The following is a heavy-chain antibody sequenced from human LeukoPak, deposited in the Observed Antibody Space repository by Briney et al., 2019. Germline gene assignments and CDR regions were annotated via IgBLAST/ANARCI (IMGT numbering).Heavy chain of an antibody. D-gene: IGHD6-13*01. CDR3: ARQGAAAGGRLFDY. J-gene: IGHJ4*02. V-gene: IGHV4-30-2*01. CDR2: IYHSGST. CDR1: GGSISSGGYY. Sequence: PSETLSPTCTVSGGSISSGGYYWSWIRQPPGKGLEWIGYIYHSGSTYYNPSLKSRVTISVDRSKNQFSLKLSSVTAADTAVYYCARQGAAAGGRLFDYWGQGTLVTVSS.